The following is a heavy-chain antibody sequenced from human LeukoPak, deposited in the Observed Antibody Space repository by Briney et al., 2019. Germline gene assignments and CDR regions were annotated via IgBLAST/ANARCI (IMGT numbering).Heavy chain of an antibody. CDR1: GGSISGHY. Sequence: PSETLSLTCTVSGGSISGHYWSWTRQPPGKGLEWIGYIYSSGSTNYTPSLRSRLTISVDTSKNQFSLKLSSVTAADTAVYYCARPVLYCSGGSCYPNYLDPWGQGTLVTVSS. V-gene: IGHV4-59*08. J-gene: IGHJ5*02. D-gene: IGHD2-15*01. CDR3: ARPVLYCSGGSCYPNYLDP. CDR2: IYSSGST.